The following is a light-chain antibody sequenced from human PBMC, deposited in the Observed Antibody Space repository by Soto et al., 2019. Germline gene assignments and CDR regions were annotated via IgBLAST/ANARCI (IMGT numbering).Light chain of an antibody. CDR3: SSYADSDTLYV. V-gene: IGLV2-14*01. CDR1: SSDVGAYNY. J-gene: IGLJ1*01. CDR2: EVS. Sequence: QSALXQPASVSGSPGQSITISCTGTSSDVGAYNYVSWYQQHPGKAPKLLIFEVSSRPSGVSNRFSGSKSGSTASLTISGLHAEDEADYYCSSYADSDTLYVFGTGTKVTVL.